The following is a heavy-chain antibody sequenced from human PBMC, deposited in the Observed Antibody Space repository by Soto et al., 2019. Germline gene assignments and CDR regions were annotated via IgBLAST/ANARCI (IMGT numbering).Heavy chain of an antibody. J-gene: IGHJ4*02. CDR3: ARDGGSLGY. D-gene: IGHD1-26*01. Sequence: EVQLVESGGGLVQPGGSLRLSCAASGFTFSSYSMNWVRQAPGKGLEWVSYISSSSSTLYYADSVKGRFTISRDNAKNSLYLQMNSLRDDDTAVYYCARDGGSLGYWGQGTLVTVSS. V-gene: IGHV3-48*02. CDR2: ISSSSSTL. CDR1: GFTFSSYS.